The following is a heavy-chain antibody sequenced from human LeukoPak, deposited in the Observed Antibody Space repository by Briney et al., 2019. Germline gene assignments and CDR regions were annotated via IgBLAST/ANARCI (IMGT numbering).Heavy chain of an antibody. Sequence: SETLSLTCTVSGVSISSSSYYWGWIRQPPGKGLEWIGSIYYSGSTYYNPSLKSRVTISVDTSKNQFSLKLSSVTAADTAVYYCASGRVYYDSSGYYYYYWGQGTLVTVSS. CDR2: IYYSGST. J-gene: IGHJ4*02. CDR3: ASGRVYYDSSGYYYYY. D-gene: IGHD3-22*01. CDR1: GVSISSSSYY. V-gene: IGHV4-39*07.